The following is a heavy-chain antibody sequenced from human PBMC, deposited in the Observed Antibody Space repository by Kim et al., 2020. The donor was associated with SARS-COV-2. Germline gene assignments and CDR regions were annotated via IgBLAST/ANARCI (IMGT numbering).Heavy chain of an antibody. V-gene: IGHV1-58*01. CDR3: AAGGGSYDTDNWFDP. D-gene: IGHD1-26*01. J-gene: IGHJ5*02. Sequence: QKSQERVTITRDRSTSTAYMELSSLRSEDTAVYYCAAGGGSYDTDNWFDPWGQGTLVTVSS.